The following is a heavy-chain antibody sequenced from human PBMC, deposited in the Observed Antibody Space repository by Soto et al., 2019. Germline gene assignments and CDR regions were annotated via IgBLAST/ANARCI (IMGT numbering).Heavy chain of an antibody. CDR1: GGSFSGYY. CDR2: INHSGST. CDR3: SRFYYYFGMDV. V-gene: IGHV4-34*01. J-gene: IGHJ6*02. Sequence: QVQLQQWGAGLLKPSETLSLTCAVYGGSFSGYYWSWIRQPPGKGLEWIGEINHSGSTNYNPSLKSLVTISVDTSKTQFSLKRSSVTAADAAVYYCSRFYYYFGMDVWSKGPRSPSP.